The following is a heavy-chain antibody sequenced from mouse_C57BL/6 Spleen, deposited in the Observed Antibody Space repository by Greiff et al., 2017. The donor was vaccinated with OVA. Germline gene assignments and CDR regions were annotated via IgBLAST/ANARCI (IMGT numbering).Heavy chain of an antibody. CDR3: VRWGDYVLYWYFDV. CDR2: IYPGSGNT. Sequence: QVQLQQSGAELVRPGASVKLSCKASGYTFTDYYINWVKQRPGQGLEWIARIYPGSGNTYYNEKFKGKATLTAEKSSSTAYMQLSSLTSEDSAVYFCVRWGDYVLYWYFDVWGTGTTVTVSS. CDR1: GYTFTDYY. D-gene: IGHD2-4*01. J-gene: IGHJ1*03. V-gene: IGHV1-76*01.